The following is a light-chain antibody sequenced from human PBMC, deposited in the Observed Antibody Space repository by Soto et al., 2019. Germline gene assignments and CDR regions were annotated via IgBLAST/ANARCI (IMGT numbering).Light chain of an antibody. CDR1: QSVSSN. J-gene: IGKJ1*01. Sequence: EIVMTQSPATLSVSPGERATLSCRASQSVSSNLAWYQQKPGQAPRLLIYGASTRATGIPARFSGSGSGTEFTPTISSLPYEDFAVYYCQQYNNCPPWTFGQGTKVEIK. V-gene: IGKV3-15*01. CDR2: GAS. CDR3: QQYNNCPPWT.